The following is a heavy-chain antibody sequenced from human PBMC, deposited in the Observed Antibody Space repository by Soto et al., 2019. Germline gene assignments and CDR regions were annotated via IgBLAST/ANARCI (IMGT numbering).Heavy chain of an antibody. CDR1: GGSLTGYY. Sequence: QVQLQQWGAGLLKPSETLSLTCTVNGGSLTGYYWSWIRQPPGKGLEWIGEVKDGGSTNYSPSLRGRVPISADKSKNHFSLRLNSVTAADTAVYFCARGQEGIVATHWDQGALVTVSS. J-gene: IGHJ4*02. CDR2: VKDGGST. CDR3: ARGQEGIVATH. V-gene: IGHV4-34*01. D-gene: IGHD5-12*01.